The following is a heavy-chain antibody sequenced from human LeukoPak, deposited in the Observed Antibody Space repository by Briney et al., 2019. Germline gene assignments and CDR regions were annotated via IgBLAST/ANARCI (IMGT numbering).Heavy chain of an antibody. J-gene: IGHJ4*02. D-gene: IGHD6-13*01. CDR3: ARDGNAAAAGTADY. V-gene: IGHV1-18*01. Sequence: ASVKVSCKTSGYTFTSYGISWVRQAPGQGLEWMGWISAYNGNTKYAQKLQGRVTMTTDTSTTTAYMELRSLKSDDTAVYYCARDGNAAAAGTADYWGQGTLVTVSS. CDR1: GYTFTSYG. CDR2: ISAYNGNT.